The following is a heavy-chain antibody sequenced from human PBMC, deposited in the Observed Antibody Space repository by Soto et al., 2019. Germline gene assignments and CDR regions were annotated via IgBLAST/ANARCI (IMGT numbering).Heavy chain of an antibody. D-gene: IGHD6-13*01. J-gene: IGHJ3*02. CDR3: AKDRLSLAPDAFDI. CDR1: GFTFSSYG. CDR2: ISYDGSNK. V-gene: IGHV3-30*18. Sequence: PGGSLRLSCAASGFTFSSYGMHWVRQAPGKGLEWVAVISYDGSNKYYADSVKGRFTISRDNSKNTLYLQMNSLRAEDTAVYYCAKDRLSLAPDAFDIWGQGTMVTVSS.